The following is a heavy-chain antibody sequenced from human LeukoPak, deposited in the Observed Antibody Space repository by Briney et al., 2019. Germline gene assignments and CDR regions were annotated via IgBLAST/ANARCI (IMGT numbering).Heavy chain of an antibody. CDR3: AREFRDYYDSSGYLGY. D-gene: IGHD3-22*01. V-gene: IGHV3-33*08. Sequence: GRSLRLSCAASGFTFGSYGMHWVRQAPGKGLEWVAVIWYDGSNKYYAGSVKGRFTISRDNSKNTLYLQMNSLRAEDTAVYYCAREFRDYYDSSGYLGYWGQGTLVTVSS. CDR1: GFTFGSYG. CDR2: IWYDGSNK. J-gene: IGHJ4*02.